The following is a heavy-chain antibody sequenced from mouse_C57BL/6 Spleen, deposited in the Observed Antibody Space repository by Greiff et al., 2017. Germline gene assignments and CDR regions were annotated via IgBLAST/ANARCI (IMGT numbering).Heavy chain of an antibody. D-gene: IGHD1-1*01. V-gene: IGHV1-18*01. CDR1: GYTFTDYN. Sequence: VQLQQSGPELVKPGASVKIPCKASGYTFTDYNMDWVKQSHGKSLEWIGDINPNNGGTIYNQKFKGKATLPVDTSSSTAYMELRSLTSDDTAVYYCARGGSSQYYYSIDYWGQGTSVTVSS. J-gene: IGHJ4*01. CDR3: ARGGSSQYYYSIDY. CDR2: INPNNGGT.